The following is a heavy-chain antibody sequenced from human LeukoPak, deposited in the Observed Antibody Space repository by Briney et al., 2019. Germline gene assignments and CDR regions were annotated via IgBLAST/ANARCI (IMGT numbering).Heavy chain of an antibody. CDR2: IVGSGGST. CDR1: GFTFSSYA. CDR3: AKRDSSGYYYFDY. V-gene: IGHV3-23*01. J-gene: IGHJ4*02. D-gene: IGHD3-22*01. Sequence: GSLRLSCAASGFTFSSYAMSWVRQAPGKGLEWVSGIVGSGGSTYYADSVKGRFTISRDNSKSTLYLQMNSLRAEDTAVYYCAKRDSSGYYYFDYWGQGTLVTVSS.